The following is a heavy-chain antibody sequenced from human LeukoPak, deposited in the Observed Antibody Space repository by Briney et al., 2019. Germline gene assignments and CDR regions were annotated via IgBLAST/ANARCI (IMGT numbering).Heavy chain of an antibody. J-gene: IGHJ3*02. CDR2: VDPEDGET. CDR3: ATDNRPPYKYGARANAFDI. CDR1: GYTFTDYY. D-gene: IGHD4-17*01. V-gene: IGHV1-69-2*01. Sequence: ASVKVSCKVSGYTFTDYYMHWVQQAPGKGLEWMGLVDPEDGETIYAEKFEGRVTITADTSTPTAYMGLSSLKSWDTAVYYCATDNRPPYKYGARANAFDIWGQGTMVTVSS.